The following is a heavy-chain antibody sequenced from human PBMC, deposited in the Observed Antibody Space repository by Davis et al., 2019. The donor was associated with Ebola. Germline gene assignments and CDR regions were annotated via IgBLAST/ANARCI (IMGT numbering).Heavy chain of an antibody. V-gene: IGHV3-21*01. CDR2: ISSSSSYI. Sequence: LSLTCAASGFTFSSYSMNWVRQAPGKGLEWVSSISSSSSYIYYADSVKGRFTISRDNAKNSLYLQMNSLRAEDTAVYYCARDLRCSSGCPVDYWGQGTLVTVSS. CDR3: ARDLRCSSGCPVDY. J-gene: IGHJ4*02. CDR1: GFTFSSYS. D-gene: IGHD6-19*01.